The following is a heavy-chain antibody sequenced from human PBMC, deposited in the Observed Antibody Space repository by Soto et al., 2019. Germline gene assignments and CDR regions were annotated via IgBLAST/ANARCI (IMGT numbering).Heavy chain of an antibody. J-gene: IGHJ4*02. CDR2: IIPIFGTA. CDR3: ARETLAFRRDCTNGVCYGNYFDY. CDR1: GGTFSSYA. D-gene: IGHD2-8*01. Sequence: SVKGSCKASGGTFSSYAISWVRQAPGQGLEWMGGIIPIFGTANYAQKFQGRVTITADESTSTAYVELSSLRSEDTAVYYCARETLAFRRDCTNGVCYGNYFDYWGQGTPVTVSS. V-gene: IGHV1-69*13.